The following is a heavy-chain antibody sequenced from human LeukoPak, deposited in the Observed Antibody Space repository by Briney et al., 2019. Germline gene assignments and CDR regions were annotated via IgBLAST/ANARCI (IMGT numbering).Heavy chain of an antibody. CDR1: GGSFSGYY. D-gene: IGHD4-17*01. J-gene: IGHJ4*02. Sequence: PSETLSLTCAVYGGSFSGYYWSWIRQSPGKGLEWIGEINHSGSTNYNPALKSRVTISVDTSKNQFSLKLSSVPAADTAVYYCARGTMTTVTYYFGYWGQGTLVTVSS. V-gene: IGHV4-34*01. CDR3: ARGTMTTVTYYFGY. CDR2: INHSGST.